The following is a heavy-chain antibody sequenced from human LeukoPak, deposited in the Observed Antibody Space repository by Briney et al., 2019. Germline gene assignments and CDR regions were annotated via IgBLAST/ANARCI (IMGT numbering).Heavy chain of an antibody. J-gene: IGHJ5*02. D-gene: IGHD2-8*01. V-gene: IGHV3-23*01. CDR1: GFTFSSYD. Sequence: GGALRLSCAASGFTFSSYDMSWVREAPGKGLEWVSRISGSGGNTYYADSVKGRSTISRDNSKNTLYLQMNSLRAEDTAVYYCAKIRDCTNGVCPEWFDPWGQGTLVTVSS. CDR2: ISGSGGNT. CDR3: AKIRDCTNGVCPEWFDP.